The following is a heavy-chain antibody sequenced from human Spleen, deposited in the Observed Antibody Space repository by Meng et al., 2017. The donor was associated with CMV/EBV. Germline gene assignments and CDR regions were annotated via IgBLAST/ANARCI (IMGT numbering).Heavy chain of an antibody. CDR3: ARYLRFAYYGMDV. J-gene: IGHJ6*02. V-gene: IGHV3-21*01. CDR1: GFTFSSYS. CDR2: ISSSSSYI. Sequence: GGSLRLSCAASGFTFSSYSMNWVRQAPGKGLEWVSSISSSSSYIYYADSVKGRFTISRDNAKNSLYLQMNSLRVEDTAVYYCARYLRFAYYGMDVWGQGTTVTVSS. D-gene: IGHD3-3*01.